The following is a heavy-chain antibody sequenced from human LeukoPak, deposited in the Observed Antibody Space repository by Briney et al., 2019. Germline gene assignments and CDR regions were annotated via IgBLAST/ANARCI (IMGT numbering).Heavy chain of an antibody. CDR3: AGEPRSMRY. CDR2: IKEDGSDK. CDR1: GLTFNSYW. Sequence: GGSLRLSCAVSGLTFNSYWWSWVRQAPGKGLEWVASIKEDGSDKKYLDSVKGRFTISRDNAKNSLYLQMNSLRAEDTAVYYCAGEPRSMRYWGQGTLVTVSS. V-gene: IGHV3-7*01. J-gene: IGHJ4*02.